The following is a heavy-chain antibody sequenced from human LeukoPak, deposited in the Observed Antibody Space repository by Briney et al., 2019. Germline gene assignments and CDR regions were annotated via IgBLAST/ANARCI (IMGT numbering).Heavy chain of an antibody. CDR1: GYSISSGYY. Sequence: SETLSLTCTVSGYSISSGYYWGWIRQPPGKGLGWIGSIYHSGSTYYNPSLKSRVTISVDTSKTQFSLKLSSVTAADTAVYYCARDTPMVRGVTDYWGQGTLVTVSS. J-gene: IGHJ4*02. D-gene: IGHD3-10*01. CDR3: ARDTPMVRGVTDY. V-gene: IGHV4-38-2*02. CDR2: IYHSGST.